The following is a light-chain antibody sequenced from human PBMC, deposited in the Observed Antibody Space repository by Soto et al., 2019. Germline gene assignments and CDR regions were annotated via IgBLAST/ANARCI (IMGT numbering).Light chain of an antibody. CDR2: EVT. CDR3: TSYTSRNTLA. Sequence: QSALTQPASVSGSPGQSITISCTGTSSDVGGYNFVSWYQQHPGKAPKLMIYEVTDRPSGVSNRFSGSKSGSTASLTISGLHAQDEADYSCTSYTSRNTLAFGGGTQLTVL. V-gene: IGLV2-14*01. CDR1: SSDVGGYNF. J-gene: IGLJ2*01.